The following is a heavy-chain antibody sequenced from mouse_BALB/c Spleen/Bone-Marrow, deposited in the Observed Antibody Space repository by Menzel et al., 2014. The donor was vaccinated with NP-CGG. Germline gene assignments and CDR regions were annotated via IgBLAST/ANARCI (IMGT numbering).Heavy chain of an antibody. CDR3: VRHSYYYGSSSYAMDY. D-gene: IGHD1-1*01. V-gene: IGHV10-1*02. CDR2: IRSKSNNYAT. CDR1: GFTFNTYA. J-gene: IGHJ4*01. Sequence: EVMLVKSGGGLVQPKGSLKLSCAASGFTFNTYAMNWVRQAPGKGLEWVARIRSKSNNYATYYADSVKDRFTISRDDSQSMLYLQMNNLKTEDTAMYYCVRHSYYYGSSSYAMDYWGQGTSVTVSS.